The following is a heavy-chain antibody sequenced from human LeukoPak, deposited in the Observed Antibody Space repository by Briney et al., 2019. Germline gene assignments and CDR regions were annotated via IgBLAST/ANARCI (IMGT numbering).Heavy chain of an antibody. J-gene: IGHJ4*02. Sequence: GGSLRLSCAASGFTFSSYAMSWVRQAPGKGLEWVSAISGSGGSTYYADCVKGRFTISGDNSKNTLYLQMNSLRAEDTAVYYCAKGGLSVRYYFDYWGQGTLVTVSS. V-gene: IGHV3-23*01. CDR2: ISGSGGST. CDR1: GFTFSSYA. CDR3: AKGGLSVRYYFDY.